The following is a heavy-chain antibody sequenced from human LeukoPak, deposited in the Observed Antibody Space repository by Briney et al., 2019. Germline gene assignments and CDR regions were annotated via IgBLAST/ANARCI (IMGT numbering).Heavy chain of an antibody. J-gene: IGHJ4*02. D-gene: IGHD6-13*01. CDR1: GYTFTGYY. CDR2: INPNSGGT. CDR3: AKAYSSSWFMDY. Sequence: ASVKVSCKASGYTFTGYYMHWVRQAPGQGLEWMGWINPNSGGTNYAQKFQGRVTMTRDTSISTAYMELSRLRSDDMAVYYCAKAYSSSWFMDYWGQGTLVTVSS. V-gene: IGHV1-2*02.